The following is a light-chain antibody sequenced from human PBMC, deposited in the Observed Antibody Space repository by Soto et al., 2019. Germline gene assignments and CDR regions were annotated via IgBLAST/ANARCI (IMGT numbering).Light chain of an antibody. CDR1: QDISVN. V-gene: IGKV1D-8*01. CDR2: AAS. J-gene: IGKJ1*01. CDR3: QQYHAFPWT. Sequence: VILMTQSPSLLSASTGDRVTISCGVSQDISVNLAWYRQRPGKAPDLLIYAASTLQSGVPSRFTGSGPGTDFTLTISFLQSEDFATYYCQQYHAFPWTFGQGTKVE.